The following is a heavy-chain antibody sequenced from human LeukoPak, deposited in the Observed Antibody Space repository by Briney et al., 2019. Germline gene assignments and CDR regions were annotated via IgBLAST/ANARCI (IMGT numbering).Heavy chain of an antibody. D-gene: IGHD3-22*01. V-gene: IGHV3-48*01. CDR3: ARAYDSSGYYWYGMDV. Sequence: GGSLRLSCAASGFTFSSYSMNWVRQAPGKGLEWVSYISSSSSTIYYADSVKGRFTISRDNAKNSLYLQMNSLRAEDTAVYYCARAYDSSGYYWYGMDVWGQGTTVTVSS. CDR2: ISSSSSTI. J-gene: IGHJ6*02. CDR1: GFTFSSYS.